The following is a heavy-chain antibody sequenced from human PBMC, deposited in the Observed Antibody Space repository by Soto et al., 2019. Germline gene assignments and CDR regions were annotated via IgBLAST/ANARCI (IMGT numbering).Heavy chain of an antibody. J-gene: IGHJ6*02. CDR3: ARGTRATQYYYYFYGMDV. V-gene: IGHV4-59*01. D-gene: IGHD3-10*01. Sequence: ETLSLTCTASGGSINTYYWSWIRQSPGKGLEWIGYISYSGSTSYNPSLKSRLTISLNTSKNQFSLKLSSVTAADTAVYYCARGTRATQYYYYFYGMDVWGPGTTVPVSS. CDR2: ISYSGST. CDR1: GGSINTYY.